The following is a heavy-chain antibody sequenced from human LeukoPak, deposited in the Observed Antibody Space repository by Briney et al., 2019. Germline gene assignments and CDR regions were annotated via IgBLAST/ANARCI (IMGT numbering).Heavy chain of an antibody. CDR3: AKGACSSTSCFRFGY. CDR1: GFTFSDYY. D-gene: IGHD2-2*01. CDR2: ISGSGSTI. V-gene: IGHV3-11*01. J-gene: IGHJ4*02. Sequence: GGSLRLSCAASGFTFSDYYMSWIRQAPGKGQEWVSHISGSGSTIYFGDSVKGRFTISRDNAKNSLYLQMNSLRAEDTAVYYCAKGACSSTSCFRFGYWGQGTLVTVSS.